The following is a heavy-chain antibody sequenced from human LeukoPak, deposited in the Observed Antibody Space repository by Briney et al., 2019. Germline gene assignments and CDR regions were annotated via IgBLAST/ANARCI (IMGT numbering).Heavy chain of an antibody. CDR1: RFTFGDYA. D-gene: IGHD6-19*01. Sequence: GGSLRLSCTASRFTFGDYAMSWVRQAPGKGLEWVGFIRSKAYGGTTEYAASVKGRFTISRDDSKSIAYLQMNSLKTEDTAVYYCTSCSSGCDYYGMDVWGKGTTVTVSS. V-gene: IGHV3-49*04. J-gene: IGHJ6*04. CDR2: IRSKAYGGTT. CDR3: TSCSSGCDYYGMDV.